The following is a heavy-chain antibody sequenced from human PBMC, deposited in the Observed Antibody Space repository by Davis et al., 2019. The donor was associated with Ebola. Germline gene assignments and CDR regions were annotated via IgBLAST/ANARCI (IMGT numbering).Heavy chain of an antibody. J-gene: IGHJ4*02. CDR3: ARDPQLGKPDYFDY. Sequence: GESLKTSCAASGLTFTSYGIHWVRQAPGKGLEWVAAISTDSNTKYYADSVRGRFTISRDNSENTLFLEVRSLRTDDTAVYFCARDPQLGKPDYFDYWGQGTLVTVSS. V-gene: IGHV3-30*19. CDR2: ISTDSNTK. CDR1: GLTFTSYG. D-gene: IGHD6-13*01.